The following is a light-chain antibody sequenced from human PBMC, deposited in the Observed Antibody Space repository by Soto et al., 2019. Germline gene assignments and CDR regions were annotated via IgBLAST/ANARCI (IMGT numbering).Light chain of an antibody. CDR2: DAS. J-gene: IGKJ4*01. V-gene: IGKV1-13*02. CDR3: QQFNSYLRT. Sequence: ALQLTQSPSSLSASVGDRVTITCQASQGISSALAWYQQKPGKAPKLLIYDASSLESGVPSRFSGSGSGTDFTLTISSLQPEDFATYYCQQFNSYLRTFGGGNKVEIK. CDR1: QGISSA.